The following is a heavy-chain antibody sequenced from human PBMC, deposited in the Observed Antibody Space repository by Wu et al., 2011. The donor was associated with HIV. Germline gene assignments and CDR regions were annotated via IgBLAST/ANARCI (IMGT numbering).Heavy chain of an antibody. CDR2: IIPIFGTA. CDR3: ARDAYYDFWSGPRYYYYYMDV. CDR1: GGTFNSYA. V-gene: IGHV1-69*14. Sequence: QVQLVQSGAEVKKPGSSVKVSCKASGGTFNSYAISWVRQAPGQGLEWMGRIIPIFGTANYAQKFQGRVTITADKSTSTAYMELSSLRSEDTAVYYCARDAYYDFWSGPRYYYYYMDVWGKGTTVTVSS. D-gene: IGHD3-3*01. J-gene: IGHJ6*03.